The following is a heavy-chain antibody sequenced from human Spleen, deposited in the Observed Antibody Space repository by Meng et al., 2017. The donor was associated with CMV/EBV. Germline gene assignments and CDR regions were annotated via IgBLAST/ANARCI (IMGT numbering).Heavy chain of an antibody. V-gene: IGHV4-61*01. CDR2: ISYSGST. CDR3: ARQWAGSSFDY. D-gene: IGHD1-26*01. J-gene: IGHJ4*02. Sequence: SVSGGSGKSTKYYWSWIRQSPGKGLEWIGYISYSGSTTYNHSLNSRVTIAMDKSKNQFSLNLFSLTPADSALYYCARQWAGSSFDYWGQGALVTVSS. CDR1: GGSGKSTKYY.